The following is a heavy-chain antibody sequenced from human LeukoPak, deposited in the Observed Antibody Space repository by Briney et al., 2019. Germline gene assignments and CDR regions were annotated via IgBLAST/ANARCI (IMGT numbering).Heavy chain of an antibody. V-gene: IGHV1-69*13. CDR3: ARAGDALDF. CDR1: GGTFSNYG. CDR2: IIPIFGTA. Sequence: SVKVSCKASGGTFSNYGISWVRQAPGQGLEWMGGIIPIFGTANYAQKFQGRVTITADESTSTAYMELSSLRSDDTAVYYCARAGDALDFWGQGTMVTVSS. J-gene: IGHJ3*01.